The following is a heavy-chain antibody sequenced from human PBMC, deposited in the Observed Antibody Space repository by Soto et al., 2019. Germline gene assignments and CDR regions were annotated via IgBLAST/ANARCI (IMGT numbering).Heavy chain of an antibody. D-gene: IGHD2-2*01. CDR2: ISAYNGNT. CDR1: GDRFTSYG. CDR3: ARDIVVVPAAIRTAPTRFDY. V-gene: IGHV1-18*01. J-gene: IGHJ4*02. Sequence: GTSVKVSCEACGDRFTSYGISWVRQAPGQGLEWMGWISAYNGNTNYAQKLQGRVTMTTDTSTSTAYMELRSLRSDDTAVYYCARDIVVVPAAIRTAPTRFDYWGQGTQVTVSS.